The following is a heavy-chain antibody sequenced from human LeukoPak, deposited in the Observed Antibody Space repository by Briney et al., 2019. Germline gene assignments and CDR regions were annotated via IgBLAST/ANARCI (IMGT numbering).Heavy chain of an antibody. V-gene: IGHV1-18*01. Sequence: ASVKVSCKASGGTFSNYAISWVRQAPGQGLEWMGWISAYNGNTNYAQKLQGRVTMTTDTSTSTAYMELRSLRSDDTAVYYCARDRGRYSGSFIPLDYWGQGTLVTVSS. CDR3: ARDRGRYSGSFIPLDY. D-gene: IGHD1-26*01. CDR2: ISAYNGNT. J-gene: IGHJ4*02. CDR1: GGTFSNYA.